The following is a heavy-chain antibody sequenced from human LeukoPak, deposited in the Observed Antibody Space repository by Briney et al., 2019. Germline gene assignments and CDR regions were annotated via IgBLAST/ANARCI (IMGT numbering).Heavy chain of an antibody. V-gene: IGHV1-18*01. Sequence: GASVKVSCKASGYTLSSFGISWVRQAPGQGREWMGWISAYNGNTNYAQKLQGRVTTTTDIPTSTAYMELRSLRADDTAVYYCAREKGWFDSWGQGTLVTVSS. J-gene: IGHJ5*01. CDR1: GYTLSSFG. CDR2: ISAYNGNT. CDR3: AREKGWFDS.